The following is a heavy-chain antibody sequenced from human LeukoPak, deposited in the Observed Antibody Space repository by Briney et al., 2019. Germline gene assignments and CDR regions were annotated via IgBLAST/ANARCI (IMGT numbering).Heavy chain of an antibody. J-gene: IGHJ4*02. CDR3: ARFIEARPKDYFDY. CDR2: IHPANSDT. D-gene: IGHD6-6*01. CDR1: GYSFTSYW. V-gene: IGHV5-51*01. Sequence: GESLKISCEASGYSFTSYWIGWVRQMPGKGLEWVGIIHPANSDTRYSPSSQGRVIMSVDESINTAYLQWSSLRASDTAMYYCARFIEARPKDYFDYWGQGTLATVSS.